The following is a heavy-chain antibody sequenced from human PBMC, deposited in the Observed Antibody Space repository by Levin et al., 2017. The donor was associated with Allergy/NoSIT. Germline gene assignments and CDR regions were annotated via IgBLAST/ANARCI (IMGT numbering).Heavy chain of an antibody. CDR1: GFTFNTFA. CDR2: ISYRGGST. D-gene: IGHD3-10*01. CDR3: AKGSATYGFLFDS. Sequence: GGSLRLSCAASGFTFNTFAMYWVRQAPGKGLEWVSGISYRGGSTYYADSVKGRFTISRDNSKNILYVQMNSLRVEDTAVYYCAKGSATYGFLFDSWGQGALVTVSP. V-gene: IGHV3-23*01. J-gene: IGHJ4*02.